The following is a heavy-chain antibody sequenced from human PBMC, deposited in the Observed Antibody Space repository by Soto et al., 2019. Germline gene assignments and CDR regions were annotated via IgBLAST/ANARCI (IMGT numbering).Heavy chain of an antibody. Sequence: QVQLVQSGAEVKKPGSSVKVSCKASGGTFSSYAISWVRQAPGQGLEWMGGIIPIFGTANYAQKFQGRVTITADESTSTAYMELSSLRSEDTAVYYCARDPVIAARPPAADYYYYYGMDVWGQGTTVTFSS. J-gene: IGHJ6*02. D-gene: IGHD6-6*01. CDR2: IIPIFGTA. CDR3: ARDPVIAARPPAADYYYYYGMDV. CDR1: GGTFSSYA. V-gene: IGHV1-69*01.